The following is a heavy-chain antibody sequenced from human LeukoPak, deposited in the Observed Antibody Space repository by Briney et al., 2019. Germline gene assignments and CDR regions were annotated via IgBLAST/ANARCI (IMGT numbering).Heavy chain of an antibody. CDR3: ARDSRLAAGPLYYYYGMDV. J-gene: IGHJ6*02. V-gene: IGHV1-18*04. Sequence: ASVKVSCKASGYTFTSYGISWVRQAPGQGLEWMGWISAYNGDTNYAQKFQGRVTMITDTSTSTAYMELSSLRSEDTAVYYCARDSRLAAGPLYYYYGMDVWGQGTTVTVSS. CDR2: ISAYNGDT. CDR1: GYTFTSYG. D-gene: IGHD6-6*01.